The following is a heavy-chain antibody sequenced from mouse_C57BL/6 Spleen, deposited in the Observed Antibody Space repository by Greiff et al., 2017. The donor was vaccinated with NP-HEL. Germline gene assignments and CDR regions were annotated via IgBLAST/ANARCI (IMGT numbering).Heavy chain of an antibody. CDR3: ASGLSYWYFDV. Sequence: QVQLQQSGAELARPGASVKLSCKASGYTFTSYGISWVKQRTGQGLEWIGEIYPRSGNTYYNEKFKGQATLTADQSSSTAYMELRGLTSEDSAVYVCASGLSYWYFDVWGTGTTVTVSS. V-gene: IGHV1-81*01. D-gene: IGHD1-1*02. CDR2: IYPRSGNT. CDR1: GYTFTSYG. J-gene: IGHJ1*03.